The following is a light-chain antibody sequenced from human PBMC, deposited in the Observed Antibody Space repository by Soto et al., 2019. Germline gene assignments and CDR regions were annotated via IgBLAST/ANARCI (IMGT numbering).Light chain of an antibody. J-gene: IGKJ2*01. V-gene: IGKV2-24*01. CDR2: MIS. CDR3: MQATQSYT. CDR1: QSLVHSDGNTY. Sequence: DIVLTQTPLSSPVTLGQPASISCRSSQSLVHSDGNTYLTWLQQRPGQPPRLLIYMISNRFSGVPDRFSGSGAGTYFTLKISRVEAEDVGVYYCMQATQSYTFCQGTKLEIK.